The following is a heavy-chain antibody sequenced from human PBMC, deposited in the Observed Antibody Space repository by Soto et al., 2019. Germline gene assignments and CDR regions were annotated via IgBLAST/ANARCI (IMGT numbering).Heavy chain of an antibody. CDR3: ARRYSSSFDY. J-gene: IGHJ4*02. CDR1: GGSISSYY. D-gene: IGHD6-13*01. V-gene: IGHV4-59*08. Sequence: SETLSLTCTVSGGSISSYYWSWIRQPPGKGLEWIGYIYYSGSTSCNPSLKSRVTISVDTSKNQFSLKLSSVTAADTAVYYCARRYSSSFDYWGQGTLVTVSS. CDR2: IYYSGST.